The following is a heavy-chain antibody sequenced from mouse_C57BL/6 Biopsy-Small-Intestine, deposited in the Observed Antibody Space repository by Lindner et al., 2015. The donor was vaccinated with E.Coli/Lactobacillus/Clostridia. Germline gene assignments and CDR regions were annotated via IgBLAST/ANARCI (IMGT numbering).Heavy chain of an antibody. CDR3: ARSGYDYDVAWFAY. CDR2: INPSSGYT. V-gene: IGHV1-4*01. Sequence: VQLQESGAELARPGASVKMSCKASGYTFTSYTMHWVKQRPGQGPEWIGYINPSSGYTEYNQKFKDKATLTADKSSSTAYMQLSSLTSEDSAVYYCARSGYDYDVAWFAYWGQGTLVTVSA. CDR1: GYTFTSYT. J-gene: IGHJ3*01. D-gene: IGHD2-4*01.